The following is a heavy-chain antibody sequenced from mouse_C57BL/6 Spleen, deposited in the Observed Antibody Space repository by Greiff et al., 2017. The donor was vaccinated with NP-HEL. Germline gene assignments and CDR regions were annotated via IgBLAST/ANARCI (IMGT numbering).Heavy chain of an antibody. D-gene: IGHD2-3*01. Sequence: VQLQQPGAELVRPGSSVKLSCKASGYTFTSYWMHWVKQRPIQGLEWIGNIDPSDSETHYNQKFKDKATLTVDKSSSTAYMQLSSLTSEDSAVYCCAGYDTCYAMDYWGQGTSVTVAS. CDR2: IDPSDSET. V-gene: IGHV1-52*01. CDR1: GYTFTSYW. J-gene: IGHJ4*01. CDR3: AGYDTCYAMDY.